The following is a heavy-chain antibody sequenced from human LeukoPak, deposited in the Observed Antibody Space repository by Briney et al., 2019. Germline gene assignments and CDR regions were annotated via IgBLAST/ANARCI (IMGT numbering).Heavy chain of an antibody. J-gene: IGHJ4*02. D-gene: IGHD1-20*01. CDR1: GFTFSSFW. CDR2: INSDGSRS. CDR3: ASTFRITGTTYYY. V-gene: IGHV3-74*03. Sequence: GGSLRLSCAASGFTFSSFWMNRVRQVPGKGLVWLSGINSDGSRSTYADSVKGRFTISRDTAKNTMYLQMNSLRADDTAIYYCASTFRITGTTYYYWGQGTLVTVSS.